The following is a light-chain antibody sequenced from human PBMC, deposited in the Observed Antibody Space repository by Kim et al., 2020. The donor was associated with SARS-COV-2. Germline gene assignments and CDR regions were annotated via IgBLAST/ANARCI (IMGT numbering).Light chain of an antibody. CDR3: QAWDSGTAGVV. CDR1: KVGDNY. CDR2: QDS. J-gene: IGLJ2*01. V-gene: IGLV3-1*01. Sequence: SPGQTASSTSSGDKVGDNYACWYQQKPSQAPLLVIYQDSKRPSGIPERFSGSNSGNTATLTISGTQAMDEADYYCQAWDSGTAGVVFGGGTKVTVL.